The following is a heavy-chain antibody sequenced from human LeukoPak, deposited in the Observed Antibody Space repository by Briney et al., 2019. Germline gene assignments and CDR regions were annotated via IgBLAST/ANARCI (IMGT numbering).Heavy chain of an antibody. CDR2: ISYDGSEK. D-gene: IGHD3-22*01. CDR1: EFTFSSYS. V-gene: IGHV3-30*03. Sequence: GGSLRLSCAASEFTFSSYSMNWVRQAPGKGLEWVAVISYDGSEKHYADPVKGRFTISRDNSKNTLYLQMNSLRAEDTAVYYCAREGSSGYYPSWGQGILVTVSS. J-gene: IGHJ4*02. CDR3: AREGSSGYYPS.